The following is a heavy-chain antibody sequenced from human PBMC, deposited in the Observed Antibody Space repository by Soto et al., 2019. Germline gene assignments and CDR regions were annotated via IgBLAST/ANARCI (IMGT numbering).Heavy chain of an antibody. D-gene: IGHD1-26*01. J-gene: IGHJ4*02. CDR2: ISNDGSNK. CDR1: GFTFSNYC. V-gene: IGHV3-30*18. Sequence: QVQLVESGGGVVQPGMSLSLSCAASGFTFSNYCMHWVRQAPGKGLEWVTLISNDGSNKIYADSVKGRFTISRDNSKNTMYLQMTSLKTEDTAVYYCAKDGADTGTYNFDYWGQGTLVTVSS. CDR3: AKDGADTGTYNFDY.